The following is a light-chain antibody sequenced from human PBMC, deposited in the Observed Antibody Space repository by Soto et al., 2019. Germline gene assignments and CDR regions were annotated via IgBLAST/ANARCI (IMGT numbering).Light chain of an antibody. CDR1: QSISVS. Sequence: IQMTQSPSTLSGSVGDTVTITFRASQSISVSLAWYQQKPGKAPNLLIYDASTLQGGVPSRFSGSGSGTEFTLTVTSLQPEDFATYFCQQYDKYSTFGHGTKVDIK. CDR2: DAS. CDR3: QQYDKYST. J-gene: IGKJ1*01. V-gene: IGKV1-5*01.